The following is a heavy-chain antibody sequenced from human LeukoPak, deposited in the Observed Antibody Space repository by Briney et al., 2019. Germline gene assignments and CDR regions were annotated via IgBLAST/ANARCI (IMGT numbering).Heavy chain of an antibody. CDR2: IIPIFGTA. CDR1: GGTFSSYA. V-gene: IGHV1-69*06. J-gene: IGHJ5*02. D-gene: IGHD1-1*01. Sequence: VASVKVSCKASGGTFSSYAISWVRQAPGQGLEWMGGIIPIFGTANYAQKFQGRVTITADKSTSTAYMELSSLRSEDTAVYYCARDVTYDGNWFDPWGQGTLVTVSS. CDR3: ARDVTYDGNWFDP.